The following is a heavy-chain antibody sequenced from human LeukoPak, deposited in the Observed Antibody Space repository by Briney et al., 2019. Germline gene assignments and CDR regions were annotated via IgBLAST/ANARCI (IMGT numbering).Heavy chain of an antibody. CDR3: ARGRHRVYYYSYMDV. CDR2: ISYDGNNK. V-gene: IGHV3-30*04. J-gene: IGHJ6*03. CDR1: GFTFRNYV. Sequence: GGSLRLSCEASGFTFRNYVIHWVRQAPGKGLEWVALISYDGNNKYSGDSVKGRFTISRDNSKNTLYLQMNSLRAGDTAVYYCARGRHRVYYYSYMDVWGKGTTVTVSS.